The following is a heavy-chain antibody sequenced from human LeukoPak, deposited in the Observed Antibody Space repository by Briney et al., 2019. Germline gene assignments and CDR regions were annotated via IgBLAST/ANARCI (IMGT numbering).Heavy chain of an antibody. CDR2: INYSGST. CDR1: GGSISSSTYY. J-gene: IGHJ6*03. CDR3: ARLGYCSGGSCYSFRYYYYMDV. V-gene: IGHV4-39*01. D-gene: IGHD2-15*01. Sequence: PSETLSLTCTVSGGSISSSTYYWGWIRQPPGKGLEWIGSINYSGSTFYNPSLKSRVTISVDTSKNQFSLKLSSVTAADTAVYYCARLGYCSGGSCYSFRYYYYMDVWGKGTTVTVSS.